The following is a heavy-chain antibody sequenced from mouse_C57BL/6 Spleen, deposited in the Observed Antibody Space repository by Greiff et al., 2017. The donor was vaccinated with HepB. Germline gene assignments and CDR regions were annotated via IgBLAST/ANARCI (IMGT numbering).Heavy chain of an antibody. CDR1: GFTFSSYG. V-gene: IGHV5-6*01. Sequence: EVKLMESGGDLVKPGGSLKLSCAASGFTFSSYGMSWVRQTPDKRLEWVATISSGGSYTYYPDSVKGRFTISRDNAKNTLYLQMSSLKSEDTAMYYCARQEPYYYAMDYWGQGTSVTVSS. J-gene: IGHJ4*01. CDR3: ARQEPYYYAMDY. CDR2: ISSGGSYT.